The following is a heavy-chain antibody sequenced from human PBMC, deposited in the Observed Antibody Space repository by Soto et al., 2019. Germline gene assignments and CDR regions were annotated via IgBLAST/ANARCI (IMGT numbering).Heavy chain of an antibody. CDR2: SKSKDNNYAT. J-gene: IGHJ4*02. CDR1: GFTFSGSG. Sequence: GGSLSLSCAASGFTFSGSGLHWVRQASGKGLEWVGRSKSKDNNYATAYAASVKGRFTISRDESKNTAFLQMNGLKTEDTAVYYCNTNEHWGQGTLVTVYS. CDR3: NTNEH. V-gene: IGHV3-73*01.